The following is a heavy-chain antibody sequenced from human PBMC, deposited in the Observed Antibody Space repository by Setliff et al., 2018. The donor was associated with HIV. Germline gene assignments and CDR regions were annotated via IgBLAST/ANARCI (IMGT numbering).Heavy chain of an antibody. Sequence: ASVKVSCKASGYTFINYDINWVRQATGQGLEWMGWMNPNSGNTGYAQKFQGRVTITRNTSISTAYMELSSLRSEDTAVYYCARGLRFLEWLSRDNWFDPWGQGTLVTVSS. V-gene: IGHV1-8*03. CDR2: MNPNSGNT. CDR3: ARGLRFLEWLSRDNWFDP. D-gene: IGHD3-3*01. J-gene: IGHJ5*02. CDR1: GYTFINYD.